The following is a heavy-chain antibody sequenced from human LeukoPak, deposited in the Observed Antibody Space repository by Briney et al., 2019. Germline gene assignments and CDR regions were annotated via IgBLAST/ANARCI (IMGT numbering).Heavy chain of an antibody. Sequence: PSETLSLTCTVSGGSISAYQWSWIRQPAGKGLEWIGRMYTSGSGSTNYNPSLKSRVTMSVDTSKNQFSLNLNSVTAADTAVYYCARVGGFSTYYDSSGYYRFDPWGQGTLVTVSS. CDR2: MYTSGSGST. CDR3: ARVGGFSTYYDSSGYYRFDP. CDR1: GGSISAYQ. J-gene: IGHJ5*02. D-gene: IGHD3-22*01. V-gene: IGHV4-4*07.